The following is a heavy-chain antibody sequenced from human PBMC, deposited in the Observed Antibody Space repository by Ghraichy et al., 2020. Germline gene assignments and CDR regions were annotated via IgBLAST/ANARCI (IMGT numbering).Heavy chain of an antibody. CDR1: GFDVSNRY. CDR3: VRDSPRGAYPE. CDR2: IFTGGGT. J-gene: IGHJ4*02. Sequence: GGSLRLSCAASGFDVSNRYMSWVRQAPGRGLEWVSAIFTGGGTSYADSAKGRFSISRDTSKNTLFLQMNSLRAEDTAVYYCVRDSPRGAYPEWGQGTLVTVSS. V-gene: IGHV3-53*01. D-gene: IGHD1-26*01.